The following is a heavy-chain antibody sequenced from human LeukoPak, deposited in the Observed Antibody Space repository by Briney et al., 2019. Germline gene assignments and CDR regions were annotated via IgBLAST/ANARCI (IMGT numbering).Heavy chain of an antibody. V-gene: IGHV4-59*01. CDR1: GGSISSYY. CDR3: AKGNWEGELGY. Sequence: SETLSLTCTVSGGSISSYYWSWIRQPPGKGLEWIGYIYYSGSTNYNPSLKSRVTISVDTSKNQFSLKLSSVTAADTAVYYCAKGNWEGELGYWGQGTLVTVSS. J-gene: IGHJ4*02. CDR2: IYYSGST. D-gene: IGHD1-26*01.